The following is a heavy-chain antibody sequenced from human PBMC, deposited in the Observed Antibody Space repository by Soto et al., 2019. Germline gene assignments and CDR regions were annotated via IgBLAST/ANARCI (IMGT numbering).Heavy chain of an antibody. D-gene: IGHD3-16*01. J-gene: IGHJ3*02. V-gene: IGHV3-30-3*01. CDR1: GFTFSSYA. CDR3: ARVLFVGSDAFDI. CDR2: ISYDGSNK. Sequence: QVQLVESGGGVVQPGRSLRLSCAASGFTFSSYAMHWVRQAPGKGLEWVAVISYDGSNKYYADSVKGRFTISRDNSKNTLYLQMNSLRAEDTAMYYCARVLFVGSDAFDIWGQGTMVTVSS.